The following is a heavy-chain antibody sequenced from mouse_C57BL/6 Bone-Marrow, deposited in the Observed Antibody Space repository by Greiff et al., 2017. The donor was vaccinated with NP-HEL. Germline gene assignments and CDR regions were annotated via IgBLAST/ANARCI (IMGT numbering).Heavy chain of an antibody. CDR2: INPSTGGT. J-gene: IGHJ2*01. V-gene: IGHV1-42*01. CDR1: GYSFTGYY. CDR3: ARSDYGYVYFDY. Sequence: EVQLQQSGPELVKPGASVKISCKASGYSFTGYYMNWVKQSPEKSLEWIGEINPSTGGTTYNQKFKANATLTVDKSSSTAYMQLKILTSEDSAVYYCARSDYGYVYFDYWGQGTTLTVSS. D-gene: IGHD2-2*01.